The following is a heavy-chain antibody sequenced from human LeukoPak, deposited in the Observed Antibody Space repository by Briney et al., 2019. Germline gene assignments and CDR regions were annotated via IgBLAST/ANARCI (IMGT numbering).Heavy chain of an antibody. D-gene: IGHD3-10*01. CDR2: IYYSGNT. J-gene: IGHJ4*02. CDR1: GDSISVDNYY. V-gene: IGHV4-39*01. CDR3: ARHVGHYYGSGPLPYYYDY. Sequence: SETLSLTCTVSGDSISVDNYYWGWIRRPPGKGLESIGSIYYSGNTYYNPSLKSRVSISVDTSTNPFSLKMTSVTAANTAVYYCARHVGHYYGSGPLPYYYDYWGQGTLVTVSS.